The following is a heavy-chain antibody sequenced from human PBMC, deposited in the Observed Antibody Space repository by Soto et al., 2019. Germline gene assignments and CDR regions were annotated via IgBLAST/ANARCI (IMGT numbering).Heavy chain of an antibody. Sequence: QVQPVESGGGVVQPGRSLRLSCAASGFTFSSYGMHWVRQAPGKGLEWVAVISYDGSNKYYADSVKGRFTISRDNSKNTLYLQMNSLRAEDTAVYYCAKRQYCSGGSCYYYYYGMDVWGQGTTVTVSS. CDR1: GFTFSSYG. CDR2: ISYDGSNK. J-gene: IGHJ6*02. D-gene: IGHD2-15*01. V-gene: IGHV3-30*18. CDR3: AKRQYCSGGSCYYYYYGMDV.